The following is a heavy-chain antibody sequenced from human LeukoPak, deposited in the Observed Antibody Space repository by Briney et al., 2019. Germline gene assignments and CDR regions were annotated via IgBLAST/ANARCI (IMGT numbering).Heavy chain of an antibody. Sequence: GGPLRLSCAASGFTFSSYAMSWARQAPGKGLEWVSAISGSGGSTYYADSVKGRFTISRDNSKNTLYLQMNSLRAEDTAVYYCAKAYALITMIVALDYWGQGTLVTVSS. J-gene: IGHJ4*02. CDR1: GFTFSSYA. V-gene: IGHV3-23*01. CDR3: AKAYALITMIVALDY. D-gene: IGHD3-22*01. CDR2: ISGSGGST.